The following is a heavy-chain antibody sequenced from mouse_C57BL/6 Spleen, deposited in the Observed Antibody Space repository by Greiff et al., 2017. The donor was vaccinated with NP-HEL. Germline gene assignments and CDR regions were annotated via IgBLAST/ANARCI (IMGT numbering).Heavy chain of an antibody. Sequence: VQLQQSGPELVKPGASVKISCKASGYSFTGYYMNWVKQSPEKSLEWIGEINPSTGGTTYNQKFKAKATLTVDKSSSTAYMQLKSLTSEDSAVYYCASPNFYAMDYWGQGTSVTGSS. V-gene: IGHV1-42*01. CDR3: ASPNFYAMDY. CDR1: GYSFTGYY. J-gene: IGHJ4*01. CDR2: INPSTGGT. D-gene: IGHD4-1*02.